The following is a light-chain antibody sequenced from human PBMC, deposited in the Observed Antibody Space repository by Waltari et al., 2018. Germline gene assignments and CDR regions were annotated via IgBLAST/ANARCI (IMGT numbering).Light chain of an antibody. CDR1: QDISSW. CDR3: LQYHYWPPWT. J-gene: IGKJ1*01. V-gene: IGKV1-12*01. CDR2: AAS. Sequence: DIQMTQSPSSLSASVGDRVTITCRASQDISSWLAWYQQRPGKAPKLLIYAASRLQSGVPSRFSGSGSGTEFTLTISSLQSEDLALYHCLQYHYWPPWTFGQGTKVEV.